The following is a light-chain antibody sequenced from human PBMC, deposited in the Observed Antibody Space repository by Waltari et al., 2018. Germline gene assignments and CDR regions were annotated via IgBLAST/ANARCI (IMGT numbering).Light chain of an antibody. CDR3: MQAIHLPLT. J-gene: IGKJ4*01. CDR2: EVS. V-gene: IGKV2-29*02. Sequence: QCLLYGDGKTLWWWYLRDPGQCPHRLFYEVSSLCSGVPDRFSGSGSGTEFTLKISRVEAEDFGVYYCMQAIHLPLTFGGGTKVEIK. CDR1: QCLLYGDGKTL.